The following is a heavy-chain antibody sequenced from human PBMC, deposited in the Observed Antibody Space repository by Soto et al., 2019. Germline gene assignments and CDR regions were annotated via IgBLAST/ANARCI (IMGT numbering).Heavy chain of an antibody. CDR3: AREEVDCSSTSCYTDFDY. Sequence: QVQLVQSGAEVKKPGASVKVSCKASGYTFTSYGISWVRQAPGQGLEWMGWISAYNGNTNYAQKLQGRVTMTTDTTSSTGYMELRSLRSDDTAVYYCAREEVDCSSTSCYTDFDYWGQGTLVTVSS. CDR1: GYTFTSYG. D-gene: IGHD2-2*02. V-gene: IGHV1-18*01. J-gene: IGHJ4*02. CDR2: ISAYNGNT.